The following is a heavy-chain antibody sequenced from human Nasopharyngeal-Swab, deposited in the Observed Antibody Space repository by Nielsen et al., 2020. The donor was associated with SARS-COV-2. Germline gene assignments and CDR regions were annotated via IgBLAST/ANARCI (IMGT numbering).Heavy chain of an antibody. Sequence: GGSLRLSCAVSGFTFSSYNMNWVRQAPGKGLEWISCITSSNTIYYADSVKGRFTISRDNAKNSLYLQMNSLRDEDTAVYYCARDYYYDSSGSSGGADAFDIWGQGTMVTVSS. J-gene: IGHJ3*02. V-gene: IGHV3-48*02. CDR3: ARDYYYDSSGSSGGADAFDI. CDR1: GFTFSSYN. D-gene: IGHD3-22*01. CDR2: ITSSNTI.